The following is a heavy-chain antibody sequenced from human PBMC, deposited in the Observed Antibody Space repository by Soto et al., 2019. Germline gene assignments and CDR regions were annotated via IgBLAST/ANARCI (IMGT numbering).Heavy chain of an antibody. Sequence: QVQVVQSGAEVKKPGSSVKVSCKASGGTFSSYAISWVRQAPGQGLEWMGGIIPLIETANYAQTVQGRLTITAEEFTITAVMELRSLSSEDTAVYYCAISTRNSWYYDFWGQGTLVTVSS. CDR2: IIPLIETA. V-gene: IGHV1-69*01. CDR3: AISTRNSWYYDF. J-gene: IGHJ4*02. D-gene: IGHD6-13*01. CDR1: GGTFSSYA.